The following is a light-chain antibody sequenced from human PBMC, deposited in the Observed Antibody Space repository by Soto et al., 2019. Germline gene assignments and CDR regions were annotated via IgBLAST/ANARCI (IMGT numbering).Light chain of an antibody. Sequence: DIQMTQSPSTLSASVGDRVTITCRASQSISSWLAWYQQKPRKAPKLLIYDASSLESGVPSRFSGSASGPEYTLTISSVHSDDFATYYRQQYNSYPPTTFGQGTKLEI. CDR2: DAS. CDR1: QSISSW. CDR3: QQYNSYPPTT. J-gene: IGKJ2*01. V-gene: IGKV1-5*01.